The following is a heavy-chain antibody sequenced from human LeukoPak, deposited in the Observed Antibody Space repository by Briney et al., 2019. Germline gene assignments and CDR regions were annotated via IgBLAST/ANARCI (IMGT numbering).Heavy chain of an antibody. CDR3: ARDFYSTLGEFDY. D-gene: IGHD1-26*01. V-gene: IGHV4-38-2*02. CDR1: GYSISSGYY. CDR2: IYHSGST. Sequence: SETLSLTCTVSGYSISSGYYWGWIRQPPGKGLEWIGSIYHSGSTYYNPSLKSRVTISVDTSKNQFSLKLSSVTAADTAVYYCARDFYSTLGEFDYWGQGTLVTVSS. J-gene: IGHJ4*02.